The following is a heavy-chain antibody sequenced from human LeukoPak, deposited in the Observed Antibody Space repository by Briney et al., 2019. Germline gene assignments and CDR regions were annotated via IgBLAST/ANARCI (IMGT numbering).Heavy chain of an antibody. V-gene: IGHV3-21*01. CDR3: ARDPLAAAGPQAFDI. CDR2: ISSSSSYI. Sequence: GGSLRLSCAASGFTVSSNYMSWVRQAPGRGLEWVSSISSSSSYIYYADSVKGRSTISRDNAKNSLYLQMNSLRAEDTAVYYCARDPLAAAGPQAFDIWGQGTMVTVSS. D-gene: IGHD6-13*01. J-gene: IGHJ3*02. CDR1: GFTVSSNY.